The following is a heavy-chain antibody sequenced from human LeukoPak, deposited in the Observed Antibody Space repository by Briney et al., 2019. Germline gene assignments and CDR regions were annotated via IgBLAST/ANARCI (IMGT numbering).Heavy chain of an antibody. J-gene: IGHJ6*03. CDR3: ARASITSIYYHYYMDV. D-gene: IGHD3-10*01. Sequence: GGSLRLSCAASGFTFSSFPMHWVRQAPGKGLEWVVVVSPDGSVENYADSVKGRFTISRDNSKNTVYLQTNSLRTEDTAVYYCARASITSIYYHYYMDVWGKGTTVTVSS. CDR2: VSPDGSVE. CDR1: GFTFSSFP. V-gene: IGHV3-30*01.